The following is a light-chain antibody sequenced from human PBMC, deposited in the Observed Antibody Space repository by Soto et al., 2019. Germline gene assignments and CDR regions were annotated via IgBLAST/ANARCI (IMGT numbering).Light chain of an antibody. V-gene: IGLV2-14*01. CDR3: SSYTSSSTLV. CDR2: DVS. Sequence: QSALTQPASVSGSPGQSITISCTATSSDVGGYNYVSWYQQHPGKAPKLMIYDVSNRPSGVSNRFSGSKSDNTASLTISGLQAEDEADYYCSSYTSSSTLVFGGGTQLTVL. J-gene: IGLJ3*02. CDR1: SSDVGGYNY.